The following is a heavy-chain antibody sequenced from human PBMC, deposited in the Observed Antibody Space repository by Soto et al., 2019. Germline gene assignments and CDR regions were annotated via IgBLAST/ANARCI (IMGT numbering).Heavy chain of an antibody. D-gene: IGHD3-3*01. J-gene: IGHJ4*02. Sequence: PGGSLRLSCAASGFTFSNAWMNWVRQAPGKGLEWVGRIKSKTDGGTTDYAAPVKGRFTISRDDSKNTLYLQMNSLKTEDTAVYYCTTDRAGPYYDFWSGYYDFDYWGQGTLVTVSS. CDR3: TTDRAGPYYDFWSGYYDFDY. CDR2: IKSKTDGGTT. CDR1: GFTFSNAW. V-gene: IGHV3-15*07.